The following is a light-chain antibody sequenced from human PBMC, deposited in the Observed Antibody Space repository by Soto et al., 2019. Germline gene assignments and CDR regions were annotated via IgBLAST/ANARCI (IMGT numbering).Light chain of an antibody. Sequence: DVQMTQSPSTLSASIGDTVTITCRASQNVNTWLAWYQQKPGRAPNLLIYDASSLQSGAPSRFSGSGSGTEFTLTISGLQPDDFATYYCQQYDTYITFGPGTKVDI. CDR2: DAS. J-gene: IGKJ3*01. CDR3: QQYDTYIT. CDR1: QNVNTW. V-gene: IGKV1-5*01.